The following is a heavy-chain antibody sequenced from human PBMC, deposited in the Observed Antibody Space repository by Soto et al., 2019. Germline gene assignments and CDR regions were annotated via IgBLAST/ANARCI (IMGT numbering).Heavy chain of an antibody. Sequence: GGLRLSCTTSGFTFSSYAMSWVRQAPGKGLEWVSSISGSGSSSYYADSVKGRFTISRDNSENTLYLQVNSMRAEDTAVFYCAKAFCSSSTCGKGHFDCGGQGTLVTVSS. CDR3: AKAFCSSSTCGKGHFDC. D-gene: IGHD2-2*01. V-gene: IGHV3-23*01. J-gene: IGHJ4*02. CDR1: GFTFSSYA. CDR2: ISGSGSSS.